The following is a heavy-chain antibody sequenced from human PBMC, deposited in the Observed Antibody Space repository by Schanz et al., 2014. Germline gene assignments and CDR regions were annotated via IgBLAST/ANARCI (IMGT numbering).Heavy chain of an antibody. D-gene: IGHD2-2*01. Sequence: QVQLVQSGAEVKKPGASVKVSCKASGYTFTGYYMHWVRQAPGQGLEWMGRINPNSGRANYAQKCQGRVTMTRDTSISTAYMELSRLRSDDTAVYYCAREGCSSTSCYPLDYWGQGSLVTVSS. J-gene: IGHJ4*02. CDR3: AREGCSSTSCYPLDY. CDR2: INPNSGRA. CDR1: GYTFTGYY. V-gene: IGHV1-2*06.